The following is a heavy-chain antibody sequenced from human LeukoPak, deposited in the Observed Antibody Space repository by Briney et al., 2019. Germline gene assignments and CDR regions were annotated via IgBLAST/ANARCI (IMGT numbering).Heavy chain of an antibody. CDR2: INNSGST. CDR3: ARLRRFGKVFDY. CDR1: GGSFSGYY. D-gene: IGHD3-3*01. Sequence: PSETLSLTCAVYGGSFSGYYWSWIRQPPGKGLEGIGEINNSGSTNYNPSLKSRVTISVDTSKKQFSLKLSSVTAADTAVYYCARLRRFGKVFDYWGQGTLVTVSS. V-gene: IGHV4-34*01. J-gene: IGHJ4*02.